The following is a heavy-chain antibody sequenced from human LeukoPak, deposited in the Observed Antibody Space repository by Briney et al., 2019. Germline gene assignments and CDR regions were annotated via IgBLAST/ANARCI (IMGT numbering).Heavy chain of an antibody. Sequence: GGTLRLSCAASGFTFSSYGMSWVRQAPGKGLEWVSAISGSGGSTYYADSVKGRFTISRDNSKNTLYLQMNSLRAEDTAVYYCARWLQYYYYYMDVWGKGTTVTISS. J-gene: IGHJ6*03. CDR3: ARWLQYYYYYMDV. CDR2: ISGSGGST. CDR1: GFTFSSYG. V-gene: IGHV3-23*01. D-gene: IGHD5-24*01.